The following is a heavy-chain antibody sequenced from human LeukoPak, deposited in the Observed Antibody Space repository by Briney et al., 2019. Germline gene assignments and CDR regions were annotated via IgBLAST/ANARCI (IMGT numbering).Heavy chain of an antibody. D-gene: IGHD5-12*01. Sequence: PSETLSLTCSVSAGSIRSYFWSWIRQPPGKGLEWIGYIYYSGSANYNPSLKSRVTISVDTSKNQFSLKLSSVTAADTAVYSCARDRYAGWFDSWGQGSLATV. CDR3: ARDRYAGWFDS. V-gene: IGHV4-59*01. J-gene: IGHJ5*01. CDR2: IYYSGSA. CDR1: AGSIRSYF.